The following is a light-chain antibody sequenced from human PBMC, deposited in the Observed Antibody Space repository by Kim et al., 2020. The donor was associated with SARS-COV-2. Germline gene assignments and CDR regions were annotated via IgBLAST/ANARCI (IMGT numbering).Light chain of an antibody. V-gene: IGLV2-14*03. CDR3: ISYTGISTMV. J-gene: IGLJ2*01. CDR2: DVS. CDR1: SSDVAGYNY. Sequence: GHSITISCSGTSSDVAGYNYVSWYQQYPGKAPKLIIYDVSVRPSGVSNRFSGSKSGNTASLTISGLQSEDEADYYCISYTGISTMVFGGGTKVTVL.